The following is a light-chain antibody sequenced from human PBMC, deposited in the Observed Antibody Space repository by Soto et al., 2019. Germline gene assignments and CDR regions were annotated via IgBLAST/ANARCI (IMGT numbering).Light chain of an antibody. CDR1: STNIGAGYD. Sequence: QSVLTQPPSVSGAPGQRVTISWTGSSTNIGAGYDVHWYQQLPGTAPKLLIYGNSNRPSGVPDRFSGSKSGTSASLAITGLQAEDEADYYCQSYDNSLSGSGVFGTGTKLTVL. CDR3: QSYDNSLSGSGV. CDR2: GNS. V-gene: IGLV1-40*01. J-gene: IGLJ1*01.